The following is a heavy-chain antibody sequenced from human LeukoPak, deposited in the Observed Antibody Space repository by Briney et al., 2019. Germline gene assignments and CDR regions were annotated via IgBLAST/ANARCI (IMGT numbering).Heavy chain of an antibody. V-gene: IGHV4-59*08. CDR2: IYYSGST. D-gene: IGHD3-3*01. J-gene: IGHJ4*02. CDR3: ASGDDFWSGYLYY. CDR1: GGSISSYY. Sequence: PSETLSLTCTVSGGSISSYYWSWIRQPPGKGLEWIGYIYYSGSTNYNPSLKSRVTISVDTSKNQFSLKLSSVTAADTAVYYCASGDDFWSGYLYYWGQGTLVTVSS.